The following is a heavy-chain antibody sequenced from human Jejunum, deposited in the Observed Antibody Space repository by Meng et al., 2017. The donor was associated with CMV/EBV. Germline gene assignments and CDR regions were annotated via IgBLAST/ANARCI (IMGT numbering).Heavy chain of an antibody. V-gene: IGHV4-59*01. Sequence: VSGDSFMYYYWSWSRQAPEKGLEWIGYVSYSGTSYYNPSLKSRVTVSLDMSKSQFSLTLTSVTAADTAVYFCARDRGGLGKYFDYWGQGSLVTVSS. D-gene: IGHD3-10*01. CDR2: VSYSGTS. CDR3: ARDRGGLGKYFDY. CDR1: GDSFMYYY. J-gene: IGHJ4*02.